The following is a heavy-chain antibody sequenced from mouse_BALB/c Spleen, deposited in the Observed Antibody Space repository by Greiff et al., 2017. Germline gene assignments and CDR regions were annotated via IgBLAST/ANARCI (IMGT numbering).Heavy chain of an antibody. CDR2: INPYNDGT. J-gene: IGHJ4*01. CDR3: ARSGGNYIYYAMDY. D-gene: IGHD2-1*01. CDR1: GYTFTSYV. V-gene: IGHV1-14*01. Sequence: VQLQQSGPELVKPGASVKMSCKASGYTFTSYVMHWVKQKPGQGLEWIGYINPYNDGTKYNEKFKGKATLTSDKSSSTAYMELSSLTSEVSAVYYCARSGGNYIYYAMDYWGQGTSVTVSS.